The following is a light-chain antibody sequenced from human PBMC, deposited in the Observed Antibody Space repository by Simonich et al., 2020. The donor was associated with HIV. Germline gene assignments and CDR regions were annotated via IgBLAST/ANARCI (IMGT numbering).Light chain of an antibody. CDR1: KGISSA. CDR3: QQYYSFPWT. CDR2: DAS. Sequence: AIQLTQSPSSLSASVGDRVTITCRASKGISSALAWYQQKPGKTPKLLIYDASKLESGVPSRFSGSGSGTDFTLTISSLQPEDFATYYCQQYYSFPWTFGQGTKVEIK. J-gene: IGKJ1*01. V-gene: IGKV1-13*02.